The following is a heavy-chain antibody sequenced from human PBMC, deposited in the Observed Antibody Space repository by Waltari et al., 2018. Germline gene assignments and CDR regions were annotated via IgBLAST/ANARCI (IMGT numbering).Heavy chain of an antibody. CDR1: GGSFSGYY. V-gene: IGHV4-34*01. Sequence: QVQLQQWGAGLLKPSETLSLTCAVYGGSFSGYYWSWIRQPPGKGLGWIGETNHSGSTNYNPSLERRVTISLDTSNNQFCLKLSSVTGADTAVYYCARDGRYWGQGTLVSVSS. CDR3: ARDGRY. D-gene: IGHD1-26*01. CDR2: TNHSGST. J-gene: IGHJ4*02.